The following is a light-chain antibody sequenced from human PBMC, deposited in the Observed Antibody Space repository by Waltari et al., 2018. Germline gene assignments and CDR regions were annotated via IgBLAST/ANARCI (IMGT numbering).Light chain of an antibody. CDR3: NSRDSSGNHLEV. V-gene: IGLV3-19*01. CDR2: GKN. Sequence: SSELTQDPAVSVALGQTVRITCQGDSLRSYYASWDQQKPGQAPVLVIYGKNNRPSGIPDRFSGSSSGNTASLTITGAQAEDEADYYYNSRDSSGNHLEVFGGGTKLTVL. J-gene: IGLJ3*02. CDR1: SLRSYY.